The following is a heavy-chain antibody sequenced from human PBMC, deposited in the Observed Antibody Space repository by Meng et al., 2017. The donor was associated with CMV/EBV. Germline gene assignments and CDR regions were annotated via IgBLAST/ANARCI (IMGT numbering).Heavy chain of an antibody. D-gene: IGHD6-19*01. Sequence: ASGFTFSSYGMHWVRQAPGKGLEWVAVISYDGSNKYYADSVKGRFTISRDNSKNTLYLQMNSLRAEDTAVYYCARWGVIAVAGTDDYWGQGTLVTVSS. V-gene: IGHV3-30*19. J-gene: IGHJ4*02. CDR3: ARWGVIAVAGTDDY. CDR1: GFTFSSYG. CDR2: ISYDGSNK.